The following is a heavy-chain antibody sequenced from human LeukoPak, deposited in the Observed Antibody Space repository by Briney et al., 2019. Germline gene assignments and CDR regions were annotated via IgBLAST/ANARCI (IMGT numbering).Heavy chain of an antibody. Sequence: ASVKVSCKVPGHTLTELSMHWVRQAPGKGLGWMGGFDPEDGETIYAQKFQGRVTMTTDTSTSTAYMELRSLRSDDTAVYYCARDSHGITIFGVVPVFDPWGQGTLVTVSS. J-gene: IGHJ5*02. CDR3: ARDSHGITIFGVVPVFDP. CDR2: FDPEDGET. V-gene: IGHV1-24*01. D-gene: IGHD3-3*01. CDR1: GHTLTELS.